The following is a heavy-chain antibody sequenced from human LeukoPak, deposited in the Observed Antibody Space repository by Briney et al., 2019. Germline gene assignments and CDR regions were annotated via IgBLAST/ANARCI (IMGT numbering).Heavy chain of an antibody. CDR1: GFTFSSYS. Sequence: PGGSLRLSCAASGFTFSSYSMNWVRQAPGKGLEWVSSISSSSSYIYYADSVKGRFTISRDNATNSLYLQMNSLRAEDTAVYYCARGLLQYGSGFYYFDYWGQGTLVTVSS. V-gene: IGHV3-21*01. CDR2: ISSSSSYI. J-gene: IGHJ4*02. CDR3: ARGLLQYGSGFYYFDY. D-gene: IGHD3-10*01.